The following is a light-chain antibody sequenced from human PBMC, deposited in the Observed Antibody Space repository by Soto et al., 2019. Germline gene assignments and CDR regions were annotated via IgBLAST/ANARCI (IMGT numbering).Light chain of an antibody. J-gene: IGLJ2*01. V-gene: IGLV2-8*01. CDR3: SSFAGSPVV. Sequence: QSVLTQPPSASGSPGQSVTITCSGTSSDVGEENYVSWYQQHPGKVPKLILYEVSKRPSGVPDRFSGSRSGNTASLTVSGLQAEDEADYYCSSFAGSPVVFGGGTKLTAL. CDR1: SSDVGEENY. CDR2: EVS.